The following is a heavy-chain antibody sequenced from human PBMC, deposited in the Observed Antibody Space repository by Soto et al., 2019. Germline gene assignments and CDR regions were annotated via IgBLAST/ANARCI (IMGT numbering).Heavy chain of an antibody. J-gene: IGHJ4*02. D-gene: IGHD6-19*01. CDR1: GGSISSSSYY. CDR3: ARLGPGAVAATFDY. CDR2: IYYSGST. V-gene: IGHV4-39*01. Sequence: QLQLQESGPGLVKPSETLSLTCTVSGGSISSSSYYWGWIRQPPGKGLEWIGSIYYSGSTYYNPSLKSRAPISVDTSKNQFSLKLSSVTAADTAVYYCARLGPGAVAATFDYWGQGTLVTVSS.